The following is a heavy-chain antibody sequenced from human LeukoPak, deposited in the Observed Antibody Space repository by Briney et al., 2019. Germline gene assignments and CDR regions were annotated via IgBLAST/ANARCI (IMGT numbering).Heavy chain of an antibody. Sequence: GGSLRLSCAASGFTFSSYAMSWVRQAPGKGLEWVSAISGSGGSTSYADSVKGRFTISRDNSKNTLYLQMNSLRAEDTAVYYCAATRKGVVAATTHWGQGTLVTVSS. J-gene: IGHJ4*02. CDR3: AATRKGVVAATTH. CDR1: GFTFSSYA. V-gene: IGHV3-23*01. CDR2: ISGSGGST. D-gene: IGHD2-15*01.